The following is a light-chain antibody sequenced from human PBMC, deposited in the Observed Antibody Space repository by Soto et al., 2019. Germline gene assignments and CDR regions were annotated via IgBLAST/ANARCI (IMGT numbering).Light chain of an antibody. V-gene: IGLV1-47*01. Sequence: QSVLTQPPSASGTPGQRVTISCSGSSSNIGNNYVYWYRQLPGTAPKLLICRDTQRPSGVPDRFSGSKSGTSASLAISGLRSEDEGDYYCAAWDDSLSGQVFGGGTKVTVL. CDR2: RDT. J-gene: IGLJ3*02. CDR3: AAWDDSLSGQV. CDR1: SSNIGNNY.